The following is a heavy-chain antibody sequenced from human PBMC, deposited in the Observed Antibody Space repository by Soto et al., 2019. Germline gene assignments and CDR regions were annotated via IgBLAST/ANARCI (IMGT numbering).Heavy chain of an antibody. V-gene: IGHV4-4*07. CDR3: ARGGSYSAYNFAHGIQLWSFDF. CDR2: IFSSGST. J-gene: IGHJ4*02. D-gene: IGHD5-12*01. Sequence: SETLSLTCTVSGGSINTFYWSWVRQRAGKGLEWIGRIFSSGSTSFNPSLESRVAMSVDTSKNHFSLNLSSVTAADMAVYYCARGGSYSAYNFAHGIQLWSFDFWGQGALVTVSS. CDR1: GGSINTFY.